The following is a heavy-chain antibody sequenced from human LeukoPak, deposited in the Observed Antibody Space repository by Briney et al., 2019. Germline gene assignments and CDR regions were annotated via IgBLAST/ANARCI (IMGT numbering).Heavy chain of an antibody. CDR1: GFTFSNTW. J-gene: IGHJ4*02. V-gene: IGHV3-15*01. CDR2: IKSNTDGGTT. CDR3: TTQIGDY. Sequence: PGGSLRLSCAASGFTFSNTWMSWVRQAPGKGLEWVGRIKSNTDGGTTDYAAPVKGRFTISRDDSKNTLYLQMNSLKTEDTAVYYCTTQIGDYWGQGTLVTVSS. D-gene: IGHD3-10*01.